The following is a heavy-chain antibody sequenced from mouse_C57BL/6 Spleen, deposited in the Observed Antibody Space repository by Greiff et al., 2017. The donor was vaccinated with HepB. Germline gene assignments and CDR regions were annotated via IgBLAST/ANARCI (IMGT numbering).Heavy chain of an antibody. CDR1: GYTFTSYW. CDR3: AREHYYGNYFDY. D-gene: IGHD1-1*01. CDR2: IDPSDSET. Sequence: QVQLQQSGAELVRPGSSVKLSCKASGYTFTSYWMHWVKQRPIQGLEWIGNIDPSDSETHYNQKFKDKATLTVDKSSSTAYMQLSSLTSEDSAVYYCAREHYYGNYFDYWGQGTTLTVSS. J-gene: IGHJ2*01. V-gene: IGHV1-52*01.